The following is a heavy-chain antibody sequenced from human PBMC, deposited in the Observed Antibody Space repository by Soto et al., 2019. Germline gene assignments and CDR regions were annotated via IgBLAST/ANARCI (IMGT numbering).Heavy chain of an antibody. V-gene: IGHV4-31*03. J-gene: IGHJ5*02. Sequence: SETLSLTCTVSGDSIGGVGYWSWIRQFPGRGLEWIGCTSSSGSTYYNPALNNRISLSLDTSQNQFSLKLLSVTAADTAIYYCARSGVTGIVIPSHWFDPWDQGTLVTVS. CDR2: TSSSGST. CDR1: GDSIGGVGY. D-gene: IGHD2-21*02. CDR3: ARSGVTGIVIPSHWFDP.